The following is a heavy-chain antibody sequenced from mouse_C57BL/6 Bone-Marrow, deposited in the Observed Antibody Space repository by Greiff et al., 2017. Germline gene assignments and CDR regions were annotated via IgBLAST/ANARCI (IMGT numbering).Heavy chain of an antibody. Sequence: VMLVESGAELARPGASVKLSCKASGYTFTSYGISWVKQRTGQGLEWIGEIYPRSGNTYYNEKFKGKATLTADKSSSTAYMELRSLTSEDSAVYFCARSLTGTGAYWGQGTLVTVSA. D-gene: IGHD4-1*01. V-gene: IGHV1-81*01. J-gene: IGHJ3*01. CDR2: IYPRSGNT. CDR1: GYTFTSYG. CDR3: ARSLTGTGAY.